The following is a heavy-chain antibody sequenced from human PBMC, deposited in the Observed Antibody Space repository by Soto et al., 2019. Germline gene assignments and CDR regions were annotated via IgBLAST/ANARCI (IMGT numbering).Heavy chain of an antibody. CDR2: MSSDGNNQ. Sequence: PGGSLRLSCATSGFTFGSIGMHGVRQPPGKCLEWVALMSSDGNNQYYGDSVKGRFTISRDTSKNTLYLQMNSLRPDDTAVYYCVKDGYPATFDVWGQGTMVTVSS. J-gene: IGHJ3*01. D-gene: IGHD5-12*01. CDR1: GFTFGSIG. V-gene: IGHV3-30*02. CDR3: VKDGYPATFDV.